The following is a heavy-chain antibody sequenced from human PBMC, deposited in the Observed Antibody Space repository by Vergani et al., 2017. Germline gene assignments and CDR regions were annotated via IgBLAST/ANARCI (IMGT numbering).Heavy chain of an antibody. Sequence: QLVESGGDLVQPGGSLRLSCAVSGFTVSSHYMSWVRQAPGKGLEWVSVIFSGGYTYYADSVKGRFTISRDDSKNSLYLQMNSLRAEDTAVSYSARQYYDFWSGRNWGQGTLVTVSS. J-gene: IGHJ4*02. D-gene: IGHD3-3*01. CDR3: ARQYYDFWSGRN. CDR2: IFSGGYT. V-gene: IGHV3-66*04. CDR1: GFTVSSHY.